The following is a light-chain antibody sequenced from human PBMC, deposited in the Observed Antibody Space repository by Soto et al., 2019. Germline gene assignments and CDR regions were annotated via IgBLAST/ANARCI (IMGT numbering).Light chain of an antibody. CDR1: QSVNSNY. V-gene: IGKV3-20*01. J-gene: IGKJ1*01. CDR3: LQYDSSPRT. CDR2: GAS. Sequence: EIVLTQSPGTLSLSPGERATLSCRASQSVNSNYLAWYQQKPGQGPRLLMYGASSRATGIPDRFSGSGSGTDFTLTISRLEPEDFAVYYCLQYDSSPRTFGQGTKVEIK.